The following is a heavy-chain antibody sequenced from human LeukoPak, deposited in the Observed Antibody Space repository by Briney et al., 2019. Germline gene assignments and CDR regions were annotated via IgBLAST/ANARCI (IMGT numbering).Heavy chain of an antibody. V-gene: IGHV3-7*01. CDR2: IKQDGSEK. CDR3: ARSFLLRDHIDY. D-gene: IGHD2-15*01. J-gene: IGHJ4*02. CDR1: GFTFSNYA. Sequence: PGGSLRLSCAASGFTFSNYAMNWVRQAPGKGLEWVANIKQDGSEKYYVDSVKGRFTISRDNAKNSLYLQMNSLRAEDTAVYYCARSFLLRDHIDYWGQGTLVTVSS.